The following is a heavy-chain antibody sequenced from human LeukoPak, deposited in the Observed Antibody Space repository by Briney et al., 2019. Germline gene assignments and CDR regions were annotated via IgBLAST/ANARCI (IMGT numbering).Heavy chain of an antibody. CDR1: GFTFSIYA. V-gene: IGHV3-23*01. CDR2: LSGCGGST. Sequence: GGSLRLSCAASGFTFSIYAMSWVRQAPGKGLEWLSTLSGCGGSTYYADSVKGRFTISRDNSENTLYLQMNSLRAEDTAVYYCARVRYCSSTSCYGDGWFDPWGQGTLVTVSS. J-gene: IGHJ5*02. D-gene: IGHD2-2*01. CDR3: ARVRYCSSTSCYGDGWFDP.